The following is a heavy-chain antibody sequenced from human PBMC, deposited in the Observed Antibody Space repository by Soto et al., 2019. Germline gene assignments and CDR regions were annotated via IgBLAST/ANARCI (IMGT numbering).Heavy chain of an antibody. Sequence: SQTLSLTCALSGDSVSSTRASWNWIRQSPSRGLEWLGRTYYRSKWTNDYAVSVKSRITINPDTSKNQFSLQLSSVTPEDTAMYCCVRGYSSSFDYWGQGTLVTVSS. CDR3: VRGYSSSFDY. J-gene: IGHJ4*02. D-gene: IGHD6-6*01. CDR1: GDSVSSTRAS. V-gene: IGHV6-1*01. CDR2: TYYRSKWTN.